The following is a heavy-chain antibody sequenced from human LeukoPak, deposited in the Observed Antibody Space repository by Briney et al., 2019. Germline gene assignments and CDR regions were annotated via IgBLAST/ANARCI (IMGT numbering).Heavy chain of an antibody. D-gene: IGHD2-2*01. CDR3: AQDRGARYPFGMDV. CDR2: IGGGGAT. Sequence: GGSLRLSCAASGLTFSTYAMRWIRQAPGKGLEWVSSIGGGGATSYADSVKGRFTISRDLSKITVYLQMNSLRAEDTAVYYCAQDRGARYPFGMDVWGQGTTVTVSS. CDR1: GLTFSTYA. J-gene: IGHJ6*02. V-gene: IGHV3-23*01.